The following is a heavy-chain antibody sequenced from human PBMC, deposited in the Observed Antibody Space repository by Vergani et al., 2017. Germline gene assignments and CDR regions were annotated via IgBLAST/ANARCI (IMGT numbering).Heavy chain of an antibody. CDR2: IYHSGST. J-gene: IGHJ4*02. V-gene: IGHV4-38-2*02. D-gene: IGHD3-22*01. CDR3: ARVEYYYDSSGYHFDY. Sequence: QVQLQESGPGLVKPSETLSLTCTVSGYSISSGYYWGWIRQPPGKGLEWIGSIYHSGSTYYNPSLKSRVTISVDTPKNQFSLKLSSVTAADTAVYYCARVEYYYDSSGYHFDYWGQGTLVTVSS. CDR1: GYSISSGYY.